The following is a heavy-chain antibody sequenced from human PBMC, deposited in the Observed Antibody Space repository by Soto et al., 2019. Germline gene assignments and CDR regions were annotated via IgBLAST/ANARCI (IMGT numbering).Heavy chain of an antibody. Sequence: SETLSLTCAVYGGSFSVYFWTWIRQAPGKGLEWIGEIYHSGSTNYNPSLKSRVTISVDTSKNQFSLKLSSVTAADTAVYYCARGYRRAIQDYWGQGTLVTVSS. CDR1: GGSFSVYF. CDR2: IYHSGST. V-gene: IGHV4-34*01. J-gene: IGHJ4*02. CDR3: ARGYRRAIQDY. D-gene: IGHD3-3*01.